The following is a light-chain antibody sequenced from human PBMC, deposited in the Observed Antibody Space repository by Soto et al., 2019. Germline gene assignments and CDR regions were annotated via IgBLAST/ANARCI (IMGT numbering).Light chain of an antibody. CDR3: QQLNSYPQT. J-gene: IGKJ5*01. CDR2: SAS. V-gene: IGKV1-9*01. Sequence: IHLTKSPSSLSASVVETVTIACQASRGISSYLAWYQQKPGKPTKLLVYSASTLQSGVPSRFSGSGSGPDFTLTISSLQPEDSATYFCQQLNSYPQTFGQGTRLEIK. CDR1: RGISSY.